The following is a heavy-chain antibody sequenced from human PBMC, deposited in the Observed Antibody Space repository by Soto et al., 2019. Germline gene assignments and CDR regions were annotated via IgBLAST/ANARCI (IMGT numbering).Heavy chain of an antibody. V-gene: IGHV4-59*01. CDR2: IYYSGST. Sequence: SETLSLTCTVSGGSISSYYWSWIRQPPGKGLEWIGYIYYSGSTNYNPSLKSRVTISVDTSKNQFSLKLSSVTAADTAVYYCARRNSGYGYDAFDIWGQGTMVTVPS. CDR3: ARRNSGYGYDAFDI. CDR1: GGSISSYY. J-gene: IGHJ3*02. D-gene: IGHD5-12*01.